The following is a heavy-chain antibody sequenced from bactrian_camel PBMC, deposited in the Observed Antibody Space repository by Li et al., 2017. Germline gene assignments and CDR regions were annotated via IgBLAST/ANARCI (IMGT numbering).Heavy chain of an antibody. Sequence: HVQLVESGGDSVQAGGSLRLSCAVSGYTYLPYCVGWFRQAPGKGLEWVSVVNSGGGSTYYADSVKGRFTISRDNAKNTLYLQLNNLKSEDTAMYYCATRGVV. CDR1: GYTYLPYC. V-gene: IGHV3S1*01. D-gene: IGHD2*01. CDR2: VNSGGGST.